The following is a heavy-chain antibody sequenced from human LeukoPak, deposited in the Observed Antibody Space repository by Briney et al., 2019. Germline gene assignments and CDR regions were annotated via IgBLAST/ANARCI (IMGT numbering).Heavy chain of an antibody. CDR2: IYPADSDI. V-gene: IGHV5-51*01. J-gene: IGHJ4*02. Sequence: GESLKISCKGSGYSITSYWIAWVRQMPGKGMEWMGMIYPADSDIRYSPSFQGQVTISADKSISTAYLQWSSLKASDTAMYYCARTDRQNHYDSSGPFDYWGQGTLVTVSS. CDR3: ARTDRQNHYDSSGPFDY. D-gene: IGHD3-22*01. CDR1: GYSITSYW.